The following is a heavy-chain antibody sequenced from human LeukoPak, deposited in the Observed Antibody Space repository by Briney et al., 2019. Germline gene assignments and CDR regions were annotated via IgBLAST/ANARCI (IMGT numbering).Heavy chain of an antibody. D-gene: IGHD2-15*01. CDR1: GYTFTSYG. CDR2: ISAYNGNT. J-gene: IGHJ4*02. CDR3: ARALRGGSGLYYFDY. Sequence: ASVKVSCKASGYTFTSYGISWVRQAPGQGLEWMGWISAYNGNTNYAQKLQGRVTMTTDTSTSTAYMELSSLRSEDTAVYYCARALRGGSGLYYFDYWGQGTLVTVSS. V-gene: IGHV1-18*01.